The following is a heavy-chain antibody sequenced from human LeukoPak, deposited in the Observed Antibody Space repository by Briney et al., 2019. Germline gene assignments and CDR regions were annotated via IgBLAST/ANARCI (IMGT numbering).Heavy chain of an antibody. J-gene: IGHJ4*02. D-gene: IGHD2/OR15-2a*01. Sequence: GGSLRLSCAASRFIFTNYWIHWVRQAPGKGLVWVSHVNNDGSATSYADSEKGRFTISRDSAKNTVYLHMNSLRVEDTAVYYCTSFFETNWGQGTLVTVSS. CDR2: VNNDGSAT. CDR1: RFIFTNYW. CDR3: TSFFETN. V-gene: IGHV3-74*01.